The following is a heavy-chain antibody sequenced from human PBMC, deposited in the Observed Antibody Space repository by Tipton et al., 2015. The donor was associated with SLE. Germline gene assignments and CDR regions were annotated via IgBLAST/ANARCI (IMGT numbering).Heavy chain of an antibody. CDR1: GFTVSSNY. CDR3: AKDGPRKGNCDGDCQFMDV. J-gene: IGHJ6*02. D-gene: IGHD2-21*01. V-gene: IGHV3-53*01. CDR2: IYSGGST. Sequence: SLRLSCAASGFTVSSNYMSWVRQAPGKGLEWVSVIYSGGSTYYADSVKGRFTISRDNSKNTLYLQMNSLRAEDTAVYYCAKDGPRKGNCDGDCQFMDVWGQGTTVTVSS.